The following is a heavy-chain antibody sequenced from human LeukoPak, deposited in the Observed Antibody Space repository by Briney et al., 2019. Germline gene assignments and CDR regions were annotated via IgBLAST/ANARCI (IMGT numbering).Heavy chain of an antibody. Sequence: GESLKISCKGSGYSFTSYWIGWVRQMPGKGLEWMGIIYPGDSDTRYSPSFQGQVTISADKSINTAYLQWSSLRASDTAIYYCARNTVDSFPGAFDIWGQGTMVTVSS. V-gene: IGHV5-51*01. D-gene: IGHD2-2*02. CDR1: GYSFTSYW. CDR2: IYPGDSDT. J-gene: IGHJ3*02. CDR3: ARNTVDSFPGAFDI.